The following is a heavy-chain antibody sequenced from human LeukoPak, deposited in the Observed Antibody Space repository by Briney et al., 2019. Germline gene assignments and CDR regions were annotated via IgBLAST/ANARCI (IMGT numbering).Heavy chain of an antibody. J-gene: IGHJ4*02. V-gene: IGHV1-2*02. D-gene: IGHD2-15*01. CDR2: INPNSGGT. CDR3: ARASYCSDGSCYSDY. CDR1: GYTFTGYY. Sequence: ASVKVSCKASGYTFTGYYMHWVRQAPGQGLEWMGWINPNSGGTNYAQKFQGRVTMTRDTSISTAYMELNRLRSDDTAVYYCARASYCSDGSCYSDYWGQGTLVTVSS.